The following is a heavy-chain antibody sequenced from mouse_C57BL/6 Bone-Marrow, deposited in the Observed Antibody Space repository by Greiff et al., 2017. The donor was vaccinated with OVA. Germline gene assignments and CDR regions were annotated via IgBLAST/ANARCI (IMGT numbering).Heavy chain of an antibody. Sequence: EVQLVESGGGLVQPGGSLKLSCAASGFTFSDYYMYWVRQTPEKRLEWVAYISNGGGSTYYPDTVKGRFTISRDNAKNTLYLQMSRLKSEDTAMYYCARQDITTVVPFAYWGQGTLVTVSA. J-gene: IGHJ3*01. CDR2: ISNGGGST. V-gene: IGHV5-12*01. CDR3: ARQDITTVVPFAY. D-gene: IGHD1-1*01. CDR1: GFTFSDYY.